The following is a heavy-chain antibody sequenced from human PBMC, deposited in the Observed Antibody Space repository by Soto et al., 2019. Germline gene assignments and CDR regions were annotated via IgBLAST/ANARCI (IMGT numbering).Heavy chain of an antibody. V-gene: IGHV4-30-2*01. CDR1: GGSISSGGYS. D-gene: IGHD3-22*01. CDR3: ARRTYYYDSSYGMDV. J-gene: IGHJ6*02. CDR2: IYHSGST. Sequence: QLQLQESGSGLVNPSQTLSLTCALSGGSISSGGYSWSWIRQPPGKGLEWTGYIYHSGSTYYNPSLKSRVTISVDRSQNQVSLKLSSVTAADTAVYYCARRTYYYDSSYGMDVWGQGTTVTVSS.